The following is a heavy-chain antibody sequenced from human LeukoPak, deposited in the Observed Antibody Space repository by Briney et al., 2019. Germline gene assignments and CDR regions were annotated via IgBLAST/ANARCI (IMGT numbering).Heavy chain of an antibody. CDR3: ARQTGSGLFILP. D-gene: IGHD3/OR15-3a*01. CDR1: GGSISSSNSY. J-gene: IGHJ4*02. CDR2: IYYSGNT. V-gene: IGHV4-39*01. Sequence: PSETLSLTCTVSGGSISSSNSYWGWIRQPPGKGLEWIGSIYYSGNTYYNASLKSQVSISIDTSKNQFSLKLTSVTAADTAVYYCARQTGSGLFILPGGQGTLVTVSS.